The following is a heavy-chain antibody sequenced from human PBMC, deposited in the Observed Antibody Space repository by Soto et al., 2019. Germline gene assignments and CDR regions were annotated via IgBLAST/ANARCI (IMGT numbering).Heavy chain of an antibody. CDR1: GFTFSKYV. Sequence: GGSLRLSCAASGFTFSKYVMHWVRQSPGKGLEWVALIWNDGIRKVYVDSVKGRFTISRDNSKNTLDLQMNNLRDEDTAVYYCARDDDNDANALDYWGPGTLVTVSS. V-gene: IGHV3-33*01. CDR2: IWNDGIRK. J-gene: IGHJ4*02. CDR3: ARDDDNDANALDY.